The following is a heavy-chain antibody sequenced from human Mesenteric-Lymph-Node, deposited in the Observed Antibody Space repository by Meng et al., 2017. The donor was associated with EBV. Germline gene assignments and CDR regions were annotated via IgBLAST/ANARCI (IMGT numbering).Heavy chain of an antibody. CDR1: GYTFTSYA. V-gene: IGHV1-3*01. CDR2: INVGKGDT. Sequence: QVQLVQFGAEGKKPGASVKVSCKASGYTFTSYAMHWVRQAPGQRLEWMGWINVGKGDTKYSQKFQGRVTITRDTSASTAYMELSSLRSEDTAVYYCARDSSGDSRFFDPWGQGTLVTVSS. J-gene: IGHJ5*02. CDR3: ARDSSGDSRFFDP. D-gene: IGHD6-19*01.